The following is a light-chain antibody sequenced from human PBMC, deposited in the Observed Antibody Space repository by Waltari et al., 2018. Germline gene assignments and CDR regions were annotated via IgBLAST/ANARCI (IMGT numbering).Light chain of an antibody. CDR3: QKYGTSPRT. CDR1: QSVTSNY. J-gene: IGKJ1*01. Sequence: EIVLTQSPGTLSLSPGGRATLSCRASQSVTSNYLAWYQQKPGQAPRLIMFGASTRATGIPDRFSGSGSGTDFTLTISRLEPEDFAVYYCQKYGTSPRTFGQGTKVDI. V-gene: IGKV3-20*01. CDR2: GAS.